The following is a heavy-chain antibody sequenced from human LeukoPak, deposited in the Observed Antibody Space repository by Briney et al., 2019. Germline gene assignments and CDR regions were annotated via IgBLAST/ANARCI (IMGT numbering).Heavy chain of an antibody. J-gene: IGHJ4*02. D-gene: IGHD2-15*01. V-gene: IGHV1-2*02. CDR1: GYTFTGYY. Sequence: VKVSCKASGYTFTGYYMHWVRQAPGQGLEWMGWINPNSGDTTYAQKFQGRVTMTRDTSISTAYMELSRLRSDDTAVYYCARDQVARDIVVVLAATGTIDYWGQGTLVTVSS. CDR3: ARDQVARDIVVVLAATGTIDY. CDR2: INPNSGDT.